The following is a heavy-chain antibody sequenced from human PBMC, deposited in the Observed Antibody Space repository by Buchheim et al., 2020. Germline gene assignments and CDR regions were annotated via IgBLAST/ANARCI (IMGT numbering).Heavy chain of an antibody. J-gene: IGHJ6*02. D-gene: IGHD6-19*01. CDR3: ARDRHSSGWYYYGMDV. Sequence: QVQLQQWGAGLLKPSETLSLTCAVYGGSFSGYYWCWIRQPPGQGLEWIGEINHSGSTNYNPSLKSRVTISVDTSKNQFSLKLSAVTAADTAVYYCARDRHSSGWYYYGMDVWGQGTT. CDR2: INHSGST. CDR1: GGSFSGYY. V-gene: IGHV4-34*01.